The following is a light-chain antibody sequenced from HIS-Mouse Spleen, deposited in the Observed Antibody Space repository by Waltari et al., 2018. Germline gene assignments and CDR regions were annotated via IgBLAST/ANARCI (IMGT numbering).Light chain of an antibody. CDR2: EGS. V-gene: IGLV2-23*01. CDR3: CSYAGSSTSVV. J-gene: IGLJ2*01. CDR1: SSDVGSYNL. Sequence: QSALTQPASVSGSPGQSITISCTGTSSDVGSYNLVSWYQQHPGKAPKLMIYEGSKRPSGVSNRFSGSKSGKKASLTNSGLQAEYEADYYCCSYAGSSTSVVFGGGTKLTVL.